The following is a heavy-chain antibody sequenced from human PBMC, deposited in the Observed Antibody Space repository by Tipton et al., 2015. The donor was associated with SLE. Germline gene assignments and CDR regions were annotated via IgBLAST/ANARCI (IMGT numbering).Heavy chain of an antibody. Sequence: GSLRLSCAASGFNFGMFGMHWVRQAPGKGLDWVAFIRYDGGNKHYADSVRGRFTISRDNSRNTLNLQMDSLRSDDTAVYYCAKDDPGGVLAALDLHGLDVWGQGTTVTVSS. CDR2: IRYDGGNK. D-gene: IGHD2-15*01. CDR1: GFNFGMFG. V-gene: IGHV3-30*02. CDR3: AKDDPGGVLAALDLHGLDV. J-gene: IGHJ6*02.